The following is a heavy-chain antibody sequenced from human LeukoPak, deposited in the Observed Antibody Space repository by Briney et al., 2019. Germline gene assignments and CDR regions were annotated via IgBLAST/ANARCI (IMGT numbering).Heavy chain of an antibody. Sequence: PGGSLRLSCTASGFTFGDYAMSWVRQAPGKGLEWVGFIRSKAYGGTTEYAASVKGRFTISRDDSKSIAYLQMNSLKTEDTAVYYCTRGEEYFDYWGQGTLVTVSS. CDR2: IRSKAYGGTT. CDR3: TRGEEYFDY. CDR1: GFTFGDYA. V-gene: IGHV3-49*04. D-gene: IGHD1-26*01. J-gene: IGHJ4*02.